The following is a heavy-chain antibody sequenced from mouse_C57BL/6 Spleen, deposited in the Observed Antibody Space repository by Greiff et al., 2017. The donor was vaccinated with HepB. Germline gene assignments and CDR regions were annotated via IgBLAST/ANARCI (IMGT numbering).Heavy chain of an antibody. CDR2: IYPGDGDT. J-gene: IGHJ2*01. CDR1: GYAFSSYW. CDR3: AREITTVEGYYFDY. D-gene: IGHD1-1*01. Sequence: VNVVESGAELVKPGASVKISCKASGYAFSSYWMNWVKQRPGKGLEWIGQIYPGDGDTNYNGKFKGKATLTADKSSSTAYMQLSSLTSEDSAVYFCAREITTVEGYYFDYWGQGTTLTVSS. V-gene: IGHV1-80*01.